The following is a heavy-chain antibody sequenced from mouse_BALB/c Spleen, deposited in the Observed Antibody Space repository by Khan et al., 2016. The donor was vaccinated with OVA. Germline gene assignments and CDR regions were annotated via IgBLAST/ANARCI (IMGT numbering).Heavy chain of an antibody. J-gene: IGHJ3*01. CDR3: ARSNGNYWFAY. V-gene: IGHV9-3-1*01. Sequence: QIQLVQSGPELKKPGETVKISCKATGYTFTDYGMNWVKQAPGKDLKWMGWINTYTGEPTYADDFKGRFAFSLETSASTAYLQINNLKNEDSATXFCARSNGNYWFAYWGQGTLVTVSA. CDR1: GYTFTDYG. D-gene: IGHD2-1*01. CDR2: INTYTGEP.